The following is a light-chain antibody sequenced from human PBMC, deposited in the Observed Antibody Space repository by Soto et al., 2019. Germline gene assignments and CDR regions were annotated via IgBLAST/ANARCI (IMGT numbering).Light chain of an antibody. CDR3: MQTLQTPFT. CDR2: LGS. J-gene: IGKJ3*01. Sequence: DTVMTQSPLSLPVTPGEPASISCRSSQSLLHSNGYNYLDWYLQKPGQSPQLLIYLGSNRASGVPDRFNGSGSGTDFTLKISRVEAEDVGVYYCMQTLQTPFTFGPGTKVEIK. CDR1: QSLLHSNGYNY. V-gene: IGKV2-28*01.